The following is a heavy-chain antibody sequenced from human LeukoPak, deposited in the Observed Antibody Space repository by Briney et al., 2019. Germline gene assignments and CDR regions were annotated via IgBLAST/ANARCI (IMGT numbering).Heavy chain of an antibody. J-gene: IGHJ4*02. CDR2: FHTDGGT. CDR3: ARDFFRGVIAY. CDR1: GFTFSNYD. D-gene: IGHD3-10*01. V-gene: IGHV3-13*01. Sequence: GGSLRLSCAASGFTFSNYDMHWVRHAPGKGLEWVSAFHTDGGTYYLDSVKGRFTISRDNAKNSLYLQMNSLRVEDTAVYYCARDFFRGVIAYWGQGTLVTVSS.